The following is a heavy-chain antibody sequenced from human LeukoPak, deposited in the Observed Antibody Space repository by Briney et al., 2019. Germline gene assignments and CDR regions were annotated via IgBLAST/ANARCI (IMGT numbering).Heavy chain of an antibody. V-gene: IGHV4-59*01. CDR1: GGSISSYY. Sequence: PSETLSLTCTVSGGSISSYYWSWIRQPPGKGLEWIGYIYYSGSTNYNPSLKSRVTISVDTSKNQFSLKLSSVTAADTAVYCCARDNVGGYNFDYWGQGTLVTVSS. CDR3: ARDNVGGYNFDY. CDR2: IYYSGST. D-gene: IGHD5-24*01. J-gene: IGHJ4*02.